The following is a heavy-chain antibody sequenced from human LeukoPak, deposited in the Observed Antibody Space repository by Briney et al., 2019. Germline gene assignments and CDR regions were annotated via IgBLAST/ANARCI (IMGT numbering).Heavy chain of an antibody. CDR2: INHDGSST. V-gene: IGHV3-74*01. D-gene: IGHD3-10*01. J-gene: IGHJ5*02. Sequence: PGGSLRLSCATSGFTFTTFWMHWVRQAPGKGLVWVSRINHDGSSTNYADSVKGRFTISRDNAKNTVYLQMNSLKTEDTAVYYCVKDNSGSYSGWLDPWGQGTLVTVSS. CDR3: VKDNSGSYSGWLDP. CDR1: GFTFTTFW.